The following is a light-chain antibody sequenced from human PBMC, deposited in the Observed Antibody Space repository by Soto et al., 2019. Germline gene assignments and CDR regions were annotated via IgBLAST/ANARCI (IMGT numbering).Light chain of an antibody. CDR2: DAS. J-gene: IGKJ1*01. CDR3: QQRSKWPRT. Sequence: EIVLTQSPATLSLSPGERDTLSCRASQSVSSYLAWYQQKPGQAPRLLIYDASNRATGIPARFSGSGSGTDFTLTISSLEPEDFAVYYCQQRSKWPRTFGQGTKVDIK. V-gene: IGKV3-11*01. CDR1: QSVSSY.